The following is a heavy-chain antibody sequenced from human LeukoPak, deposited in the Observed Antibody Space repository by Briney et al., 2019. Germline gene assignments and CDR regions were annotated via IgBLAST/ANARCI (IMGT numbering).Heavy chain of an antibody. J-gene: IGHJ4*02. Sequence: GVPLRLFCAASGFTFSSYGMQCVRQAPGRGLEGVAVKRYDGSNKYYAHSVKGRFSISRDNSNNTLYLQMNSLRAEDTAVYYCAKGHYERSGYYVDYWGQGDLVTVSP. D-gene: IGHD3-22*01. CDR2: KRYDGSNK. V-gene: IGHV3-30*02. CDR1: GFTFSSYG. CDR3: AKGHYERSGYYVDY.